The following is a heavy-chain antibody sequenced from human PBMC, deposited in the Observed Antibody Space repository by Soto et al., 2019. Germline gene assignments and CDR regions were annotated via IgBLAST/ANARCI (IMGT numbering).Heavy chain of an antibody. CDR1: GFTFSSYG. J-gene: IGHJ4*02. CDR2: ISYDGSNK. D-gene: IGHD4-17*01. Sequence: QVQLVESGGGVVQPGRSLRLSCAASGFTFSSYGMHWVRQAPGKGLEWVAVISYDGSNKYYADSVKGRFTISRDNSKNTLYLQLNSLRAEDTAVYYCAKGVSDYGDYVAPFDYWGQGTLVTVSS. V-gene: IGHV3-30*18. CDR3: AKGVSDYGDYVAPFDY.